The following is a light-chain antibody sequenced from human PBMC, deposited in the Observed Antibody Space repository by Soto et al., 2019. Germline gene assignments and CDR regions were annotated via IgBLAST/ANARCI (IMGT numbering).Light chain of an antibody. CDR2: SNI. J-gene: IGLJ1*01. CDR3: QSYDSSLSGYV. Sequence: QSVLTQPPSVSGAPGQRVTISCTGSSSNIGARYDVHWYQQLPGTAPKLLIYSNINRPSGVPDRFSGSKSGTSASLAITGLQAEDEADYYCQSYDSSLSGYVFGTGTKVTVL. V-gene: IGLV1-40*01. CDR1: SSNIGARYD.